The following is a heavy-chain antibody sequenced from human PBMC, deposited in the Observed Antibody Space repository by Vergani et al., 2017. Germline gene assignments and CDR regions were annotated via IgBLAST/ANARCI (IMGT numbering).Heavy chain of an antibody. Sequence: QVQLQQSGPRLVKPSQTLSVTCVISGDSVSSNSASWNWIRQSPSRGLEWLGRTYYRSKWFNDYAVSVMGRITINPDTTKNQFSLQLNYVTSEDSAVYFCAREKDPSSGYFGNYCCHMEVGGTGTTVTVSS. CDR3: AREKDPSSGYFGNYCCHMEV. J-gene: IGHJ6*03. D-gene: IGHD6-13*01. V-gene: IGHV6-1*01. CDR2: TYYRSKWFN. CDR1: GDSVSSNSAS.